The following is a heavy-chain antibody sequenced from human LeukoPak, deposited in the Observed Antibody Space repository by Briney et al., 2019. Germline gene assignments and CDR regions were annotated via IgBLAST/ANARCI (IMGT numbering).Heavy chain of an antibody. Sequence: GSLRLSCAASGFTFSSYSMSWIRQPPGKGLEWIGYIYYSGSTNYNPSLKSRVTISVDTSKNQFSLKLSSVTAADTAVYYCARDPRYGMDVWGQGTTVTVSS. CDR1: GFTFSSYS. J-gene: IGHJ6*02. V-gene: IGHV4-59*08. CDR3: ARDPRYGMDV. CDR2: IYYSGST.